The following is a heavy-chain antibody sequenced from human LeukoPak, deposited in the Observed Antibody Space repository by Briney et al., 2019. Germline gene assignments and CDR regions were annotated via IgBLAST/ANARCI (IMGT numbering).Heavy chain of an antibody. Sequence: GGSLRLSCAASGFTFSGYGMHWVRQAPGKGLEWVAVISYDGSNNYYADSVKGRLTISRDNSKNTPYLQMNSLRAEDTALYYCAKDRGFGELSYYTYGMDVWGPGTTVTVSS. CDR1: GFTFSGYG. V-gene: IGHV3-30*18. D-gene: IGHD3-10*01. CDR3: AKDRGFGELSYYTYGMDV. J-gene: IGHJ6*02. CDR2: ISYDGSNN.